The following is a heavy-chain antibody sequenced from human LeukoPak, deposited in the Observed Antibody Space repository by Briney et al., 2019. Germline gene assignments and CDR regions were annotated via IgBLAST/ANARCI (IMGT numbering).Heavy chain of an antibody. D-gene: IGHD3-10*01. CDR3: AKKPAHDYYGSGSDGPFYFDY. Sequence: GGSLRLSCAASGFTFSSHAMSWVRQAPGKGLEWVSAISGSGGSTYYADSVKGRFTISRDNSKNTLYLQMNSLRAEDTAVYYCAKKPAHDYYGSGSDGPFYFDYWGQGTLVTVSS. CDR1: GFTFSSHA. CDR2: ISGSGGST. J-gene: IGHJ4*02. V-gene: IGHV3-23*01.